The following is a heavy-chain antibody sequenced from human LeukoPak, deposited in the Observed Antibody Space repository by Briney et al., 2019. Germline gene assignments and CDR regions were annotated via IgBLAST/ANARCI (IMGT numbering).Heavy chain of an antibody. CDR2: IYHSGST. D-gene: IGHD3-9*01. CDR3: ARQRGILTGPRGAFDI. V-gene: IGHV4-38-2*01. J-gene: IGHJ3*02. Sequence: PSETLSLTCAVSGYSISSGYYWGWIRQPPGKGLEWLGSIYHSGSTYYNPSLKSRVTISVDTSKNQFSLKLSSVTAADTAVYYCARQRGILTGPRGAFDIWGQGTMVTVSS. CDR1: GYSISSGYY.